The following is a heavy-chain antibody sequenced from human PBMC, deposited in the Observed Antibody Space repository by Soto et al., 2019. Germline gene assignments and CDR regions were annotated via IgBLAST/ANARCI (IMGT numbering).Heavy chain of an antibody. CDR1: GYPFIGYF. J-gene: IGHJ4*02. Sequence: ASVKVSCKASGYPFIGYFMHWVRQAPGQGLEWMGWINPNSGDTHYAQKFQGRVTMTRDTSISTAYMELSRLTPDDTAVYYCARGLSFYYDSSGYYQFDYWGQGTLVTSPQ. CDR2: INPNSGDT. V-gene: IGHV1-2*02. CDR3: ARGLSFYYDSSGYYQFDY. D-gene: IGHD3-22*01.